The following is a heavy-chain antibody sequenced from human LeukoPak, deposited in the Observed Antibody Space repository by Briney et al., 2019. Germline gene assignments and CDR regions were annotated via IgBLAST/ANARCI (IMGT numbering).Heavy chain of an antibody. V-gene: IGHV4-59*07. CDR3: AKSNGYGLIDI. Sequence: SDTLSLTCGASDGSLDIYYWMFVRQPPGKALEWIGNIFYSGSTYYSPSLKSRVTISLDTSRNQFSLKLNSVTAADTAVYYCAKSNGYGLIDIWGQGTMVTVSS. CDR1: DGSLDIYY. J-gene: IGHJ3*02. CDR2: IFYSGST. D-gene: IGHD3-22*01.